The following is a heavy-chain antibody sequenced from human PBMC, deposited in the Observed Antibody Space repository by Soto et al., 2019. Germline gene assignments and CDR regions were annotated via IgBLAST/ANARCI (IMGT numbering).Heavy chain of an antibody. J-gene: IGHJ6*02. CDR2: IYYSGST. CDR3: ARAQGWGINYGMDV. CDR1: GGSISSYY. V-gene: IGHV4-59*01. D-gene: IGHD3-16*01. Sequence: SETLSLTCAVYGGSISSYYWSWIRQPPGKGLEWIGYIYYSGSTNYNPSLKSRVTISVDTSKNQFSLKLSSVTAADTAVYYCARAQGWGINYGMDVWGQGTTVTVSS.